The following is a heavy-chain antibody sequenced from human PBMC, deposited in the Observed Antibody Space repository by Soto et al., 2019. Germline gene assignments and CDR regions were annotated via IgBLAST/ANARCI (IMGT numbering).Heavy chain of an antibody. CDR1: GGSLSSYY. J-gene: IGHJ4*02. Sequence: SETLSRTCTVSGGSLSSYYWTWLRQSPGRGLEWIGYISYSGSTYYNPSLKSRVTISADTSKNQFSLRMNSMIAADTAVYYCARADPDASVGYWGQGTLVTVSS. D-gene: IGHD2-15*01. V-gene: IGHV4-59*01. CDR3: ARADPDASVGY. CDR2: ISYSGST.